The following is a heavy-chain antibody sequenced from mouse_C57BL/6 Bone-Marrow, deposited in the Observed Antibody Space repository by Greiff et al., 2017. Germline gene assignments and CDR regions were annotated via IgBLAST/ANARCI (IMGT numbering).Heavy chain of an antibody. Sequence: EVQLQESGPGLVKPSQSLSLTCSVTGYSITSGYYWNWIRQFPGNKLEWMGYISYDGSNNYNPSLKNRISITRDTSKNQFFLKLNSVTTEDTATYYCARGGTIYYGYEDWGQGTTLTVSS. CDR1: GYSITSGYY. J-gene: IGHJ2*01. D-gene: IGHD2-2*01. CDR2: ISYDGSN. V-gene: IGHV3-6*01. CDR3: ARGGTIYYGYED.